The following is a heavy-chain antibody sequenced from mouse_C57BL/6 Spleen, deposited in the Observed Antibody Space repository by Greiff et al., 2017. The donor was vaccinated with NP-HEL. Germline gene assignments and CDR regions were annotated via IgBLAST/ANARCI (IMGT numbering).Heavy chain of an antibody. CDR3: ARGVDYDAMDY. Sequence: VQLQQSGPELVKPGASVKISCKASGYAFSSSWMNWVKQRPGKGLEWIGRIYPGDGDTNYNGKFKGKATLTADKSSSTAYMQLSSLTSEDSAVYFCARGVDYDAMDYWGQGTSVTVSS. J-gene: IGHJ4*01. CDR2: IYPGDGDT. CDR1: GYAFSSSW. V-gene: IGHV1-82*01. D-gene: IGHD1-1*01.